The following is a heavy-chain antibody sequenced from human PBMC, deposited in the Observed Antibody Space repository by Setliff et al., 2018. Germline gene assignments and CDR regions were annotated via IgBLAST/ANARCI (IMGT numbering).Heavy chain of an antibody. D-gene: IGHD4-17*01. CDR1: GYTFSTYG. CDR3: ARDLSTTVMTRSWYYFDY. J-gene: IGHJ4*02. CDR2: IIPIFRTA. Sequence: GASVKVSCKDSGYTFSTYGISWVRQAPGQGLEWMGGIIPIFRTANYAQKFQGRVTITADESTSTAYMELSSLRSDDTAMYYCARDLSTTVMTRSWYYFDYWGQGTLVTVSS. V-gene: IGHV1-69*13.